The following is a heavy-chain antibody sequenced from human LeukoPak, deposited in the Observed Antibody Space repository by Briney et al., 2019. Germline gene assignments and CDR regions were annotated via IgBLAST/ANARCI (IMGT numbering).Heavy chain of an antibody. V-gene: IGHV4-39*01. J-gene: IGHJ6*03. CDR2: NYYSGGT. CDR3: ASRYYSYYYMDV. CDR1: GVSISSMSYY. Sequence: SETLSLTCNVSGVSISSMSYYWGWMRQPPGKGLEWIGSNYYSGGTDYNPSLKSRVTISVDTSKNQFSLKLTSVTAADTAVSYCASRYYSYYYMDVCGKGTTVIVSS.